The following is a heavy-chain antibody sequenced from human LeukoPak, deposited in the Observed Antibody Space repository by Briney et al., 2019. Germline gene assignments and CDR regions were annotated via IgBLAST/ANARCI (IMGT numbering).Heavy chain of an antibody. Sequence: KPSETLSLTCTVSGGSISDYYWSWIRQPPGKGLEWIGYIYYSGSTNYNPSLKSRVSISVDTSKNQFSLKLSSVTAADTAVYYCARVVSEVRGGWPHFDYWGQGRLVTASS. V-gene: IGHV4-59*01. J-gene: IGHJ4*02. CDR2: IYYSGST. D-gene: IGHD4-23*01. CDR1: GGSISDYY. CDR3: ARVVSEVRGGWPHFDY.